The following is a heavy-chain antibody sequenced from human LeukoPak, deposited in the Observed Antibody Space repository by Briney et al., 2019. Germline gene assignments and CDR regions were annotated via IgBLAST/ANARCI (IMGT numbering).Heavy chain of an antibody. CDR1: GFTFSSYS. CDR3: ARAPVVAATPETYSYFDY. D-gene: IGHD2-15*01. V-gene: IGHV3-48*04. CDR2: ISSSSSTI. J-gene: IGHJ4*02. Sequence: GGSLRLSCAASGFTFSSYSMNWVRQAPGKGLEWVSYISSSSSTIYYADSVKGRFTISRDNAKNSLYLQMNSLRAEDTAVYYCARAPVVAATPETYSYFDYWGQGTLVTVSS.